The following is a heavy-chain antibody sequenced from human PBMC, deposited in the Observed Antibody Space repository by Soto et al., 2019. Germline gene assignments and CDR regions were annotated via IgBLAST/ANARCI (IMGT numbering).Heavy chain of an antibody. CDR2: VSGSGGST. CDR3: ARVATYGDSDY. CDR1: GFTFTNFA. V-gene: IGHV3-23*01. D-gene: IGHD4-17*01. Sequence: PGGSLRLSCAASGFTFTNFAMSWVRQAPGKGLEWVAGVSGSGGSTYYADSVKGRFTISRDTSKNTLYLEMYSLRADDTAVYYCARVATYGDSDYWGQGTLVTVSS. J-gene: IGHJ4*02.